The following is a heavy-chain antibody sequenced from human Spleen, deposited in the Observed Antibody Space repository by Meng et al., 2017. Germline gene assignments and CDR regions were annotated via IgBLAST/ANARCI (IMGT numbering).Heavy chain of an antibody. Sequence: VQLQQCGAGTLKSSETLSLICVYSGGAFIDYYGSWIRQPPVKGLEWIGEINHSGSTNYSPDLESRATISVDTSQNNLSLKLSSVTAADSAVYYCARGPTTMAHDFDYWGQGTLVTVSS. CDR1: GGAFIDYY. CDR2: INHSGST. J-gene: IGHJ4*02. V-gene: IGHV4-34*01. D-gene: IGHD4-11*01. CDR3: ARGPTTMAHDFDY.